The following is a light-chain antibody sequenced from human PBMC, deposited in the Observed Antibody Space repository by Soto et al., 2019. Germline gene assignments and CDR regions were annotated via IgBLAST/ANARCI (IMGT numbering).Light chain of an antibody. V-gene: IGKV3-11*01. Sequence: EIVLTQSPATPSLSPGERATLSCRASQSVSNYLAWYQQKPGQAPRLLIYGASNRATGIPARFSGSGSGTDFTLTISSLEPEDFAVYHCQQRSNWPPLTFGGGTKVDIK. CDR3: QQRSNWPPLT. CDR2: GAS. J-gene: IGKJ4*01. CDR1: QSVSNY.